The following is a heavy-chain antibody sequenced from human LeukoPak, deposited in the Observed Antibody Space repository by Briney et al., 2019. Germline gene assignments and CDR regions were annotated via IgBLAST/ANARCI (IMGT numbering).Heavy chain of an antibody. Sequence: SETLSLTCTVSGGSISSSSYYWGWIRQPPGKGLEWIGSIYYSGSTYYNPSFKSRVTISVDTSKNQFSLKLSSVTAADTAVYYCARGSGGLSYYFDYWGQGTLVTVSS. D-gene: IGHD2-15*01. J-gene: IGHJ4*02. V-gene: IGHV4-39*07. CDR1: GGSISSSSYY. CDR3: ARGSGGLSYYFDY. CDR2: IYYSGST.